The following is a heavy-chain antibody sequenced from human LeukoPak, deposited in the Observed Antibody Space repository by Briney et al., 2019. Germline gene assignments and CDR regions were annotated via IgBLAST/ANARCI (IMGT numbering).Heavy chain of an antibody. CDR3: ARERRWLTPDGTSPSCYGNLFEP. J-gene: IGHJ5*02. D-gene: IGHD2-2*01. CDR2: IYHSRNN. V-gene: IGHV4-38-2*02. CDR1: GYSISSDYL. Sequence: SETLSLTCAVSGYSISSDYLWGWIRQPPGKRLEWVGRIYHSRNNHYKPSLKSRVTISIDTSKNQFSLHLNSVTAGDTAVYYCARERRWLTPDGTSPSCYGNLFEPSGERTLGTVSS.